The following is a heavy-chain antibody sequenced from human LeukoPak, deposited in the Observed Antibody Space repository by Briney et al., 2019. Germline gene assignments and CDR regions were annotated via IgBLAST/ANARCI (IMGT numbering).Heavy chain of an antibody. D-gene: IGHD6-13*01. CDR2: ISSSSSTI. J-gene: IGHJ6*02. Sequence: PGGSLRLSCAASGFTFSSYSMNWVRQAPGKGLEWVSYISSSSSTIYYADSVKGRFTISRDNSKNTLYLQMNSLRAEDTAVYYCTKDRVAAYHYYGMDVWGQGTTVTVSS. CDR1: GFTFSSYS. CDR3: TKDRVAAYHYYGMDV. V-gene: IGHV3-48*01.